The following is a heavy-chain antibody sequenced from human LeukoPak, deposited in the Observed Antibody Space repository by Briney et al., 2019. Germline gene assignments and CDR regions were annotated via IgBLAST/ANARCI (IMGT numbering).Heavy chain of an antibody. D-gene: IGHD4-17*01. CDR1: GFTFSSYA. J-gene: IGHJ4*02. V-gene: IGHV3-23*01. CDR3: AKTTVTRPYYFDY. CDR2: ISGSGGST. Sequence: GGSLRLSCAASGFTFSSYALTWVRQAPGKGLEWVSAISGSGGSTYYADSVKGRFTISRDNSKNTLYLQMNSLRAEDTAVYYCAKTTVTRPYYFDYWGQGTLVTVSA.